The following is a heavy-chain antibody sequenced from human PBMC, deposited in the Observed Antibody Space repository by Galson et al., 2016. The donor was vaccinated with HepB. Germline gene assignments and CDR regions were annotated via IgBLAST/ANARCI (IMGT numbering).Heavy chain of an antibody. V-gene: IGHV5-51*01. J-gene: IGHJ4*02. D-gene: IGHD2-15*01. CDR2: IFPGDSDI. CDR3: ARREGHCSGGRCNGFDY. Sequence: QSGAEVKKPGESLKISCTGFGYTFSNYWIAWVRQMPGKGLEWMGIIFPGDSDIKYSPSFQGQVTISADKSISTAYLQWSSLKASDTAIYYCARREGHCSGGRCNGFDYWGQGTLVSVSS. CDR1: GYTFSNYW.